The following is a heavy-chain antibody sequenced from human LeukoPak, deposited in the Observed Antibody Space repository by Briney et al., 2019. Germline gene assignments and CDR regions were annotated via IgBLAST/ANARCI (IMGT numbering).Heavy chain of an antibody. D-gene: IGHD5-24*01. CDR3: ARRLAIKKTDWYFDL. CDR2: IYNGGNT. Sequence: SETLSLTCTVSGVSINTYYASWIRQAPGKGLEFIGFIYNGGNTNYNPSLKSRATISVDTSNNQFSLKLSSVTAADTAVYYCARRLAIKKTDWYFDLWGRGTLVTVSS. J-gene: IGHJ2*01. V-gene: IGHV4-59*13. CDR1: GVSINTYY.